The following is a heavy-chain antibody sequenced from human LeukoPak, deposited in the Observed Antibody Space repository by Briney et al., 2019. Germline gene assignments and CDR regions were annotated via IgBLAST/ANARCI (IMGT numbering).Heavy chain of an antibody. CDR1: GFTFSSYS. CDR2: IGSGSSTI. V-gene: IGHV3-48*02. J-gene: IGHJ4*02. CDR3: ARDLLASPTF. Sequence: PAGGSMRFSCAASGFTFSSYSRNWVRQAPGKGLEWVSYIGSGSSTIYYADSVKGRFTISRDNAKNSLYLQMNSLRDEDTAVYYCARDLLASPTFWGQGTLVTVSS. D-gene: IGHD2-8*02.